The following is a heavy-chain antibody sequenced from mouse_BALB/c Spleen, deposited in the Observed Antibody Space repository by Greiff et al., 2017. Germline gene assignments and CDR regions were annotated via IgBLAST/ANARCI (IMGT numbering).Heavy chain of an antibody. Sequence: VQLQQSGAELVRPGTSVKISCKASGYAFTNYWLGWVKQRPGHGLEWIGDIYPGSGNTYYNEKFKGKATLTADKSSSTAYMQLSSLTSEDSAVYFCARAPYYDYEGFAYWGQGTLVTVSA. CDR1: GYAFTNYW. V-gene: IGHV1-63*01. D-gene: IGHD2-4*01. CDR3: ARAPYYDYEGFAY. J-gene: IGHJ3*01. CDR2: IYPGSGNT.